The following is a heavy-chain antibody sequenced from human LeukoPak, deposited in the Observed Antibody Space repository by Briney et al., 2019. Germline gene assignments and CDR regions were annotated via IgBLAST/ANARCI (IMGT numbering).Heavy chain of an antibody. J-gene: IGHJ4*02. CDR2: ISNDGGNK. Sequence: GGSLRLSCAASGFTFTTYGMHWVRQAPGKGLEWVAAISNDGGNKYYADSVEGRFTISRDNSKNTLYLQMNSLRAGDTAVYYCTKDGYLGHYFDYWGQGTLVTVSS. V-gene: IGHV3-30*18. D-gene: IGHD2-21*01. CDR1: GFTFTTYG. CDR3: TKDGYLGHYFDY.